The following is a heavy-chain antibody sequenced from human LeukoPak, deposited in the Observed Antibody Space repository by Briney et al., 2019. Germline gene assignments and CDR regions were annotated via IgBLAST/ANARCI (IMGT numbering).Heavy chain of an antibody. CDR2: ISSSSSYI. CDR3: AREPRDTAMGTDY. V-gene: IGHV3-21*01. J-gene: IGHJ4*02. CDR1: GFTVSSNY. D-gene: IGHD5-18*01. Sequence: PGGSLRLSCAASGFTVSSNYMNWVRQAPGKGLEWVSSISSSSSYIYYADSVKGRFTISRDNAKNSLYLQMNSLRAEDTAVYYCAREPRDTAMGTDYWGQGTLVTVSS.